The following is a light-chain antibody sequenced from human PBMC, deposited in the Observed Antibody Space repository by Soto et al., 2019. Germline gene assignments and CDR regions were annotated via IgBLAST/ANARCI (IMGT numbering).Light chain of an antibody. CDR3: QLYGISPPSGFT. J-gene: IGKJ3*01. Sequence: EIVLTQSPGTLSLSPGERATLSCRASQSVSSSYLAWYQQKPGQAPRLLIYGASSRATGIPDRFSGSGSGTDFTLTISRLEPEDFAVYYFQLYGISPPSGFTFGPGTKVDIK. V-gene: IGKV3-20*01. CDR1: QSVSSSY. CDR2: GAS.